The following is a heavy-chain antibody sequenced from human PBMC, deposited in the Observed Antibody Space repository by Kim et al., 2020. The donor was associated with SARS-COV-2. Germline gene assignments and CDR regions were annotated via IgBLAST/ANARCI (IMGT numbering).Heavy chain of an antibody. J-gene: IGHJ5*02. CDR2: IIPIFGTA. CDR3: ARGRLGGYGLPPHNWFDP. CDR1: GGTFSSYA. V-gene: IGHV1-69*13. Sequence: SVKVSCKASGGTFSSYAISWVRQAPGQGLEWMGGIIPIFGTANYAQKFQGRVTITADESTSTAYMELSSLRSEDTAVYYCARGRLGGYGLPPHNWFDPWGQGTLVTVSS. D-gene: IGHD5-18*01.